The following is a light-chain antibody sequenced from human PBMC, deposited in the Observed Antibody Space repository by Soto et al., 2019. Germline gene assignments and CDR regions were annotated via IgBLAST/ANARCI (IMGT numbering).Light chain of an antibody. CDR3: QQHDILPIT. CDR2: GAS. V-gene: IGKV3-11*01. J-gene: IGKJ5*01. CDR1: QSVISY. Sequence: EIVVTQSPTTLSLSPGEIATLSSRASQSVISYLARYQQTPGQAPRLLISGASMRATGIPDMFSGAGSGTDCTLTISRLESDDFALYYCQQHDILPITFGQGTRLEIK.